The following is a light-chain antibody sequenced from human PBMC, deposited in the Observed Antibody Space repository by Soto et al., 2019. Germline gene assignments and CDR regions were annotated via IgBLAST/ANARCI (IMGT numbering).Light chain of an antibody. J-gene: IGKJ1*01. CDR2: GAS. V-gene: IGKV3-20*01. CDR3: QQYGSSPWT. Sequence: EIVLTQSPGTLSLSPGERATLSCRASQSVSSSYLAWYQQKPGRAPRLLIYGASSRAIGIPDRFSGSGSGTDFTLTFSRLEPEDFAVYYCQQYGSSPWTFGQGTKVEIK. CDR1: QSVSSSY.